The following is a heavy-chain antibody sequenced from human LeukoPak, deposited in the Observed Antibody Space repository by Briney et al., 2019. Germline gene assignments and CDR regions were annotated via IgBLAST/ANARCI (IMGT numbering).Heavy chain of an antibody. Sequence: PGGSLRLSCAASGFTFSSYGTHWVRQAPGKGLEWVAFIRYDGSNKYYADSVKGRFTISRDNSKNTLNLQMNSLRAEDTAVYYCARPLSGYSSSLGYWGQGTLVTVSS. CDR3: ARPLSGYSSSLGY. V-gene: IGHV3-30*02. J-gene: IGHJ4*02. CDR2: IRYDGSNK. CDR1: GFTFSSYG. D-gene: IGHD6-6*01.